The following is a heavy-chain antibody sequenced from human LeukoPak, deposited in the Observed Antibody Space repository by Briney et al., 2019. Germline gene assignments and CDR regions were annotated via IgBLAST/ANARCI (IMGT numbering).Heavy chain of an antibody. CDR1: GFTFSSYS. J-gene: IGHJ4*02. Sequence: GGSLRLSCAASGFTFSSYSMNWVRQAPGEGPEWVSAISSSSIYIYYADSVKGRFTISRDNAKNSLYLQMNSLRAEDTAVYYCARDRWEMAAEIWGQGTLVTVSS. D-gene: IGHD5-24*01. CDR3: ARDRWEMAAEI. V-gene: IGHV3-21*01. CDR2: ISSSSIYI.